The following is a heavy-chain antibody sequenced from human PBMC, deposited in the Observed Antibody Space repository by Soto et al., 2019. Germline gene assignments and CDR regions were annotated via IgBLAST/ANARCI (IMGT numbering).Heavy chain of an antibody. D-gene: IGHD3-10*01. CDR1: GFTFSSYS. Sequence: PGGSLRLSCAASGFTFSSYSMNWVRQAPGKGLEWVSSISYSGSYINYADSVKGRFTISRDNAKNSLYLQMNSLRAEDTAVYFCARAGNSGSGAFSDYWGQGAQVTVSS. V-gene: IGHV3-21*01. J-gene: IGHJ4*02. CDR3: ARAGNSGSGAFSDY. CDR2: ISYSGSYI.